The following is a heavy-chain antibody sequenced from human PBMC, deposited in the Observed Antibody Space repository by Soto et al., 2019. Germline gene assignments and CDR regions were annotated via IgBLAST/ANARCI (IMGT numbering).Heavy chain of an antibody. CDR3: ARENSSGWADAFDI. D-gene: IGHD6-19*01. V-gene: IGHV3-53*01. J-gene: IGHJ3*02. CDR2: IYSGGST. CDR1: GFTVSSNY. Sequence: GGSLRLSCAASGFTVSSNYMSWVRQAPGKGLEWVSVIYSGGSTYYADSVKGRFTISRDNSKNTLYLQMNSLRAEDTAVYYCARENSSGWADAFDIWGQGTMVTVS.